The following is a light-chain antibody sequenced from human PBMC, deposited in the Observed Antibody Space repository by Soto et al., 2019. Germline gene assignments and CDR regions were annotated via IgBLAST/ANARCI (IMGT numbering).Light chain of an antibody. CDR1: SSDVGGYNY. CDR2: DVS. V-gene: IGLV2-11*01. J-gene: IGLJ2*01. CDR3: CSYAGSSSVV. Sequence: QSALTPPRSVSGSPGQSVTISCTGTSSDVGGYNYVSWYQQHPGKAPKLMIYDVSKRPSGVPDRFSGSKSGNTASLTISGLQAEDEADYYCCSYAGSSSVVFGGGTKLTVL.